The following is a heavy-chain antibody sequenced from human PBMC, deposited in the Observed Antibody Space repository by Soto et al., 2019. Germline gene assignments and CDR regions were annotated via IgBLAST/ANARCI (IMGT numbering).Heavy chain of an antibody. CDR2: INPQTGGT. J-gene: IGHJ6*02. CDR1: GYTFTGYY. V-gene: IGHV1-2*02. D-gene: IGHD2-2*01. Sequence: ASVKVSCKASGYTFTGYYIHWVREAHGQGLEWMGWINPQTGGTSYAQKFQGRVTLSRDTSINTAYLELSRLRFDDAAVYFCARERYHVLSDRMDVRGRGTTVTVSS. CDR3: ARERYHVLSDRMDV.